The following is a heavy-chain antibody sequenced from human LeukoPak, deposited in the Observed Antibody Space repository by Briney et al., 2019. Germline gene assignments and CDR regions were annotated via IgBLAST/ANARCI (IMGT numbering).Heavy chain of an antibody. D-gene: IGHD2-15*01. V-gene: IGHV4-30-4*01. CDR3: ARAPVGYCSGGTCKRYFDY. CDR2: INFSGST. Sequence: SQTLSLTCTVSGGSISSGDCYWSWIRQPPGKGLEYIGYINFSGSTSYNPSLKGRLTISVVTSKNQFSLKLSSVTAADTAVYYCARAPVGYCSGGTCKRYFDYWGQGTLVTVSS. CDR1: GGSISSGDCY. J-gene: IGHJ4*02.